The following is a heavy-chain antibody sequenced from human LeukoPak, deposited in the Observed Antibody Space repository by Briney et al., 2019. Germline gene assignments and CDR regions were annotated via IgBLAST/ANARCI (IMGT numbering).Heavy chain of an antibody. Sequence: SQTLSLTCAISGDSVSSNSVTWNWIRQSPSRGLEWLGRTYYRSTWYNDYVVSVRGRITVNPDTSKNQFSLHLNSVTPEDTAVYYCTRRLTQYDCFDPWGQGILVTVSS. J-gene: IGHJ5*02. V-gene: IGHV6-1*01. CDR3: TRRLTQYDCFDP. D-gene: IGHD2-2*01. CDR2: TYYRSTWYN. CDR1: GDSVSSNSVT.